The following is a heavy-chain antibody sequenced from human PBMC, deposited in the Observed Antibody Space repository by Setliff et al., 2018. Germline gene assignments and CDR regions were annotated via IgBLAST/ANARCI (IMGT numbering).Heavy chain of an antibody. CDR3: AREPYDYIWGSYRSPYFDH. CDR2: INPKTGGT. CDR1: GYTFVGYY. D-gene: IGHD3-16*02. V-gene: IGHV1-2*02. Sequence: ASVKVSCKASGYTFVGYYLHWVRQAPGQGLEWMGWINPKTGGTNYAQKFQGRVTMTRDASINTAFMHLSSLKSDDMAVCYCAREPYDYIWGSYRSPYFDHWGQGALVTVSS. J-gene: IGHJ4*02.